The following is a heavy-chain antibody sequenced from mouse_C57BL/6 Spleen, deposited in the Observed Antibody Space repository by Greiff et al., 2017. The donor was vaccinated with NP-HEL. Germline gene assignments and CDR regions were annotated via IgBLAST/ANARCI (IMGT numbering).Heavy chain of an antibody. CDR3: AREEIYYYGSSYGYFDV. CDR2: ISYSGST. V-gene: IGHV3-1*01. CDR1: GYSITSGYD. Sequence: EVQLVESGPGMVKPSQSLSLTCTVTGYSITSGYDWHWIRHFPGNKLEWMGYISYSGSTNYNPSLKSRISITHDTSKNHFFLKLNSVTTEDTATYYCAREEIYYYGSSYGYFDVWGTGTTVTVSS. J-gene: IGHJ1*03. D-gene: IGHD1-1*01.